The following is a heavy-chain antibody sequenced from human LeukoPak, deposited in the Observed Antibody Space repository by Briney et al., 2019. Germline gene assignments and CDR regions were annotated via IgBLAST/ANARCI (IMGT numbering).Heavy chain of an antibody. J-gene: IGHJ4*02. D-gene: IGHD6-13*01. V-gene: IGHV3-23*01. CDR1: GFTFSSYA. CDR3: AKDSGSSWSVYFDY. Sequence: GGSLRLSCAASGFTFSSYAMSWVRQAPGKGLEWVSAISGSGGSTYYADSVKGWFTISRDNSKNTLYLQMNSLRAEDTAVYYCAKDSGSSWSVYFDYWGQGTLVTVSS. CDR2: ISGSGGST.